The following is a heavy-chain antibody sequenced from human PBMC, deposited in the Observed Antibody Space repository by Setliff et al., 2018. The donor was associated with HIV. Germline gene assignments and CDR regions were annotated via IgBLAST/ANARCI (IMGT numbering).Heavy chain of an antibody. CDR2: INPNSDNT. CDR3: ARIGRTPYYYYYMDV. J-gene: IGHJ6*03. CDR1: GYAFNSYT. Sequence: ASVKVSCKASGYAFNSYTLNWVRQATGRGLKWMGWINPNSDNTAYAQKFQGRPTMTRNTSTGKVYMELSSLRSEDTAVYYCARIGRTPYYYYYMDVWGKGTTVTVSS. D-gene: IGHD2-15*01. V-gene: IGHV1-8*01.